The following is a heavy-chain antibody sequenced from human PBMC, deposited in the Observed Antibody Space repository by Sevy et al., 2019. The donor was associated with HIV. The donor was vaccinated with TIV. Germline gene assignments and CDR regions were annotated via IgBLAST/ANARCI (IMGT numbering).Heavy chain of an antibody. J-gene: IGHJ4*02. D-gene: IGHD1-26*01. CDR1: GGSITSLY. CDR3: AGENAWGRCYS. CDR2: IYYNGHI. Sequence: SETLSLTSTVSGGSITSLYWNWIRQPPGKGLEWIANIYYNGHINYNPSLKSRVTLSLDTSKNQFSLRLSSVTAADTAMYYCAGENAWGRCYSWGQGTLFTVSS. V-gene: IGHV4-59*08.